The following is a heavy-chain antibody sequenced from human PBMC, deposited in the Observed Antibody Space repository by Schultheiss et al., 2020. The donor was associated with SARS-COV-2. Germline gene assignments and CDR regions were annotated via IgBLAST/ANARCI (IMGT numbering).Heavy chain of an antibody. V-gene: IGHV3-23*01. CDR2: ISGSGGST. CDR3: AKDAALGSEDAFDL. CDR1: GFTFDDYA. Sequence: GESLKISCAASGFTFDDYAMSWVRQAPGKGLEWVSIISGSGGSTYYADSVKGRFTISRDNSKNTLSLQMSSLRAADTAVYYCAKDAALGSEDAFDLWGQGTMVTVSS. J-gene: IGHJ3*01. D-gene: IGHD7-27*01.